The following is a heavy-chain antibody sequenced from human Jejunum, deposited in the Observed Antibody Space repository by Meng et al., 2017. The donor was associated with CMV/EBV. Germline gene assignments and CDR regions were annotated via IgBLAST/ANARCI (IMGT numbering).Heavy chain of an antibody. V-gene: IGHV4-61*01. D-gene: IGHD1-1*01. Sequence: VSADSVNSGSYYWPWIRQSPGKGLEWIGYIYYGTTNSNPSLQSRVTISGDASKNQFSLKLTSVTAADTAVYFCARGGHWSRYFPDWGQGHLVTVSS. J-gene: IGHJ4*02. CDR3: ARGGHWSRYFPD. CDR2: IYYGTT. CDR1: ADSVNSGSYY.